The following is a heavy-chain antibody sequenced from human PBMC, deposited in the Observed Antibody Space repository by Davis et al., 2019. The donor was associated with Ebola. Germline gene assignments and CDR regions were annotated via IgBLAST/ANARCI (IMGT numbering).Heavy chain of an antibody. CDR2: FESEDGET. J-gene: IGHJ5*02. CDR1: GYTLSELS. V-gene: IGHV1-24*01. Sequence: ASVKVFCKVSGYTLSELSIHWVRQAPGKGLEWMGGFESEDGETTYAQEFQGRLTLTEDTSTDTAYMELSSLRSEDTAVYYCTTLQEGYRSGGSHYRGRWFDPWGQGTLVTVSS. CDR3: TTLQEGYRSGGSHYRGRWFDP. D-gene: IGHD2-15*01.